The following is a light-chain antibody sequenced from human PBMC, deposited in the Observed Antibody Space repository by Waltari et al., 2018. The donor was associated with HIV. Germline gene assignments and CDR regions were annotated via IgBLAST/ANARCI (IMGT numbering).Light chain of an antibody. CDR1: QSVNANF. Sequence: ELVLTQSPGTLSLSPGERATLSCRASQSVNANFFARYQQRPGQAPRLLIYCASTRAPGVPDRFSGSGSGTDFILAISRLEPEDFAVYYCHQYGNSPSTFGQGTTLDIK. V-gene: IGKV3-20*01. CDR3: HQYGNSPST. J-gene: IGKJ2*01. CDR2: CAS.